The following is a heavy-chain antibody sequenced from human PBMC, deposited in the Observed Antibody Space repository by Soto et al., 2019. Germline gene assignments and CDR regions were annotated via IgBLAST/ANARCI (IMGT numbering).Heavy chain of an antibody. J-gene: IGHJ4*02. V-gene: IGHV3-48*04. CDR1: GFTFSSYS. D-gene: IGHD1-1*01. Sequence: GGSLRLSCAASGFTFSSYSMNWVRQAPGKGLEWVSYISSSSSTIYYADSVKGRFTISRDNAKNSLYLQMNSLRAEDTAVYYCARDSLQLGIERFDYWGQGTLVTVSS. CDR2: ISSSSSTI. CDR3: ARDSLQLGIERFDY.